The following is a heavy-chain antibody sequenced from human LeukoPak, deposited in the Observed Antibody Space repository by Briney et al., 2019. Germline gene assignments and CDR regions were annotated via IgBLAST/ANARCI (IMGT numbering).Heavy chain of an antibody. J-gene: IGHJ4*02. CDR3: ATAGHPGLFDY. CDR2: INPNSGGT. D-gene: IGHD7-27*01. CDR1: GYTFTGYY. V-gene: IGHV1-2*02. Sequence: ASVKVSCKASGYTFTGYYMHWVRQTPGQGLEWMGWINPNSGGTNYAQKFQGRVTMTEDTSTDTAYMELSSLRSEDTAVYYCATAGHPGLFDYWGQGTLVTVSS.